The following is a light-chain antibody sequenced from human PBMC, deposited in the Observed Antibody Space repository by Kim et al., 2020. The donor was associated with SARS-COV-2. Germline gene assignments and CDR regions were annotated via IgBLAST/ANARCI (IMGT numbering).Light chain of an antibody. CDR1: NSDVGGYNY. CDR3: SSYTRYSTVL. J-gene: IGLJ2*01. V-gene: IGLV2-14*03. CDR2: DVS. Sequence: QSALTQPASVSGSPGQSITISCSGTNSDVGGYNYVSWYQQHPGKAPKLMIYDVSNRPSGVSNRFSGSKSGNTASLTISGLQAEDEADYYCSSYTRYSTVLFGGGTQLTVL.